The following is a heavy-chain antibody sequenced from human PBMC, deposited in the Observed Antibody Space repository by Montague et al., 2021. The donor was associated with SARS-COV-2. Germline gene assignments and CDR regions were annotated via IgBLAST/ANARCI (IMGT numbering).Heavy chain of an antibody. Sequence: PALVKPTQTLTLTCTFSGFSLSTSGVGVGWIRQPPGKALEWLALIYCDDDKRYSPSLKTRLTITKDTSKNQVVLTMTNMDPVDTGTHYCAQRLARHYDINAHLWSQFDYWGQGTLVTVSS. V-gene: IGHV2-5*02. CDR3: AQRLARHYDINAHLWSQFDY. J-gene: IGHJ4*02. D-gene: IGHD3-22*01. CDR1: GFSLSTSGVG. CDR2: IYCDDDK.